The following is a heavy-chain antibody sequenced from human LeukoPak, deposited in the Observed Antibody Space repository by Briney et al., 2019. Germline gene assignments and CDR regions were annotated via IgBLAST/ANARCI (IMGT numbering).Heavy chain of an antibody. V-gene: IGHV1-2*02. J-gene: IGHJ6*03. D-gene: IGHD3-16*01. CDR1: GYTFTSYD. CDR2: INPNSGGT. CDR3: ARRDVWGRPGKDYYYMDV. Sequence: ASVKVSCKASGYTFTSYDINWVRQATGQGLEWMGWINPNSGGTNYAQKFQGRVTMTRDTSISTAYMELSRLRSDDTAVYYCARRDVWGRPGKDYYYMDVWGKGTTVTVSS.